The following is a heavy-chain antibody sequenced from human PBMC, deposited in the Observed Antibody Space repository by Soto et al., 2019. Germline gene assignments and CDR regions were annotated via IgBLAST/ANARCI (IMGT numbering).Heavy chain of an antibody. V-gene: IGHV1-69*15. J-gene: IGHJ4*02. CDR3: ARIPRYSFPTSDDLDS. D-gene: IGHD5-18*01. CDR2: ITPIYPTT. CDR1: GGTFYTYT. Sequence: QVQLVQSGAEVRKPGSSVQVSCKASGGTFYTYTISWVRQAPGQGLEWMGSITPIYPTTNYAEKFQGRLTVTADGSTNTAYMELNSLTSEDTAVYYCARIPRYSFPTSDDLDSWGQGTLVTVSS.